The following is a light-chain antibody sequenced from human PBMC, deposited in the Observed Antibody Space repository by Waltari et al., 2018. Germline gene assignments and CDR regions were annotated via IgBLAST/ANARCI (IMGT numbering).Light chain of an antibody. CDR1: SSDVRTYNL. V-gene: IGLV2-23*02. Sequence: QSALTQPASVSGSPGQSITISCTGTSSDVRTYNLVSWYQQHPGKAPKLLIYEVTKPPSGVSHLFSSYKAGNTASLTISGRQAEDEADYYCCSYAGSSTVGYVLFGGGTKLTVL. CDR2: EVT. CDR3: CSYAGSSTVGYVL. J-gene: IGLJ2*01.